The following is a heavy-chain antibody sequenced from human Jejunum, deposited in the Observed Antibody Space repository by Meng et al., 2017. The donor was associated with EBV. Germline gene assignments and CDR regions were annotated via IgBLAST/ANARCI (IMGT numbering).Heavy chain of an antibody. CDR1: GYTFTSYG. J-gene: IGHJ4*02. CDR3: ARTGYGDYSTTIYYFDY. V-gene: IGHV1-18*01. Sequence: QIQLVQSGAEVKKPGAPLKVSCKASGYTFTSYGITWVRQAPGQGLEWMGWISAYNGNTNYAQKFQGRVTMTTDASTSTAYMEVRSLRSDDTAVYYCARTGYGDYSTTIYYFDYWGQGTLVTVSS. CDR2: ISAYNGNT. D-gene: IGHD4-17*01.